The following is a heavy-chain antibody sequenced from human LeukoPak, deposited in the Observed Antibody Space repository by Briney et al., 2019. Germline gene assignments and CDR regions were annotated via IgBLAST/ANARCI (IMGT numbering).Heavy chain of an antibody. CDR1: GFTFSSYG. D-gene: IGHD5-18*01. V-gene: IGHV3-48*04. Sequence: PGGSLRLSCAASGFTFSSYGMHWVRQAPGKGLEWVSYISSGANTIYYADSVKGRFTISRDNAKNSLYLQMNSLRAEDTAVYYCARGYSYGFWYFDLWGRGTLVTVSS. CDR2: ISSGANTI. CDR3: ARGYSYGFWYFDL. J-gene: IGHJ2*01.